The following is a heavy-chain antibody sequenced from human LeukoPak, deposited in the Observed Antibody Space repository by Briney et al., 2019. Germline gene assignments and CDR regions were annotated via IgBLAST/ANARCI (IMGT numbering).Heavy chain of an antibody. CDR2: IKSDGAGT. CDR3: ARGGYGAYMG. V-gene: IGHV3-74*01. D-gene: IGHD4-17*01. J-gene: IGHJ4*02. CDR1: GFTFSNYW. Sequence: TGGSLRLSCAASGFTFSNYWMHWVRQAPGKGLVWVSGIKSDGAGTSYVDSVKGRFTISRDNAKNTLDLQMNSLRAEDTAVYYCARGGYGAYMGWGQGMLVTVSS.